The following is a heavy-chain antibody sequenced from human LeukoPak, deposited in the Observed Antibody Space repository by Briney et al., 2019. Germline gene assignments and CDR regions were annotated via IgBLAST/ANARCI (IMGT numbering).Heavy chain of an antibody. V-gene: IGHV4-39*07. Sequence: SETLSLTCTVSGGSIRSSYYYWSWIRQPPGKGLEWIGEINHSGSTNYNPSLKSRVTISVDTSKNQFSLKLSSVTAADTAVYYCARGTVPDPWGQGTLVTVSS. CDR1: GGSIRSSYYY. CDR3: ARGTVPDP. J-gene: IGHJ5*02. CDR2: INHSGST.